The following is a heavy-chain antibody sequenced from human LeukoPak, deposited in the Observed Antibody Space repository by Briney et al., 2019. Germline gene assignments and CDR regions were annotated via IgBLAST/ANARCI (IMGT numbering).Heavy chain of an antibody. Sequence: GGSLRLSCAVSGFSISSSWMSWVRQAPGKGLEWVSYISSSSSTIYYADSVEGRFTISRDNAKNSLYLQMNSLRAEDTAVYYCARGSTYYDSSGQVPFDYWGQGTLVTVSS. CDR1: GFSISSSW. J-gene: IGHJ4*02. CDR2: ISSSSSTI. V-gene: IGHV3-48*01. D-gene: IGHD3-22*01. CDR3: ARGSTYYDSSGQVPFDY.